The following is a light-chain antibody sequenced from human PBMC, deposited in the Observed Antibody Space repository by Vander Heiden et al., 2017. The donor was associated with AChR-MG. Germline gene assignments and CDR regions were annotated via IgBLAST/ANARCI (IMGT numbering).Light chain of an antibody. V-gene: IGLV3-19*01. J-gene: IGLJ3*02. Sequence: SCELTQDHAVSVALGEPVRITCQADSLRSYYASWYQQKPAQSPVLVIYGKNNRPSGIPDRFSGSSSGNTASLTITGAQAEDEADYYCNSRDSSGNHLNWVFGGGTKLTVL. CDR1: SLRSYY. CDR2: GKN. CDR3: NSRDSSGNHLNWV.